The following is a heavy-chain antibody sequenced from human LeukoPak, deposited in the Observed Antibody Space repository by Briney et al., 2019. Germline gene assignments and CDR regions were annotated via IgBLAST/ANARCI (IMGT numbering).Heavy chain of an antibody. CDR3: ARVRIAVAVSAFDI. Sequence: GRSLRLSCEASGFTFSSHCMSWVRQAPGKGLEWVANIKQDGSEKYYVDSVKGRFTISRDNAKNSLYLQMSILRAADTAVYYCARVRIAVAVSAFDIWGQGTMVTVSS. D-gene: IGHD6-19*01. V-gene: IGHV3-7*01. J-gene: IGHJ3*02. CDR1: GFTFSSHC. CDR2: IKQDGSEK.